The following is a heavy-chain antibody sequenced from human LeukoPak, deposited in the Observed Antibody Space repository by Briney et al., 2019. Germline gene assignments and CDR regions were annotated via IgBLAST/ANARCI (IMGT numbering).Heavy chain of an antibody. V-gene: IGHV3-21*01. CDR2: ISSSSSYI. CDR3: ARDDIVVVVAATPGSYYYYGMDV. D-gene: IGHD2-15*01. CDR1: GFTFSSYA. J-gene: IGHJ6*02. Sequence: GGSLRLSCAASGFTFSSYAMHWVRQAPGKGLEWVSSISSSSSYIYYADSVKGRFTISRDNAKNSLYLQMNSLRAEDTAVYYCARDDIVVVVAATPGSYYYYGMDVWGQGTTVTVSS.